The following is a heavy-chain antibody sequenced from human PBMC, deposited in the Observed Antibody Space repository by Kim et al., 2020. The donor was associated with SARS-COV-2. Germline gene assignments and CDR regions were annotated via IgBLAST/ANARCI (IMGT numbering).Heavy chain of an antibody. V-gene: IGHV3-48*03. CDR2: ISSSGSTI. D-gene: IGHD1-26*01. CDR1: GFTFSSYE. J-gene: IGHJ6*04. Sequence: GGSLRLSCAASGFTFSSYEMNWVRQAPGKGLEWVSYISSSGSTIYYADSVKGRFTISRDNAKNSLYLQMNSLRAEDTAVYYCARLNSGSYGSMDVWGKGTTVTVSS. CDR3: ARLNSGSYGSMDV.